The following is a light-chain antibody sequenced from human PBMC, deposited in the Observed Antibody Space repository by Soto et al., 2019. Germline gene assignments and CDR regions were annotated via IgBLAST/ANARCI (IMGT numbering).Light chain of an antibody. V-gene: IGLV2-8*01. CDR2: EVN. CDR1: SSDVGGYKY. Sequence: QSALTQPPSASGSPGQSVTISCTGTSSDVGGYKYVSWYQHHPGKAPKLMIFEVNKRPSGVPDRFSGSKSGNTASLTVSGLQAEDEAHYYCSSYAGINNLGVFGTGTKVTVL. CDR3: SSYAGINNLGV. J-gene: IGLJ1*01.